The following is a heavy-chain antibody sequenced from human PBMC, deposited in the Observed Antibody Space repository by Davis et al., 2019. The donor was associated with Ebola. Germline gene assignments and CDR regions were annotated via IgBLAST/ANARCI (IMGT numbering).Heavy chain of an antibody. D-gene: IGHD4-17*01. CDR2: IYYSGTT. CDR3: ARDYGDLGWTY. J-gene: IGHJ4*02. Sequence: MPSETLSLTCTVSGGSISSSGHYWDWIRQPPGKGLKWIGSIYYSGTTYYNPSLKSRVTISVDTSKNQFSLKLSSVTAADTAIYYCARDYGDLGWTYWGQGTLVTVSS. CDR1: GGSISSSGHY. V-gene: IGHV4-39*07.